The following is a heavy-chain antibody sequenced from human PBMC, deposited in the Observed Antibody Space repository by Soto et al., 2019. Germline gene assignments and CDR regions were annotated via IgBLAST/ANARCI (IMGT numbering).Heavy chain of an antibody. V-gene: IGHV4-39*01. CDR2: IYYSGST. Sequence: SETLSLTCTVSGGSISSSSYYWGWIRQPPGKGLEWIGSIYYSGSTYYNPSLKSRVTISVDTSKNQFSLKLSSVTAADTAVYYCARHDGYCSSTSCYESWFDPWGQGTLVTVSS. J-gene: IGHJ5*02. D-gene: IGHD2-2*01. CDR3: ARHDGYCSSTSCYESWFDP. CDR1: GGSISSSSYY.